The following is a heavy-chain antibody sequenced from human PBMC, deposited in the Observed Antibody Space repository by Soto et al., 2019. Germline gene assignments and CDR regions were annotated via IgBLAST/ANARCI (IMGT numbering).Heavy chain of an antibody. CDR2: ISSGSKTI. Sequence: GGSLRLSCAASGFTFSSYSVNWVRQAPGKGLEWVSYISSGSKTIFYADSVKGRFTVSRDNAKNSQYLQMNSLRDEDTAVYYCAREDILGSRSFDYWGQGTLVTVSS. V-gene: IGHV3-48*02. J-gene: IGHJ4*02. CDR1: GFTFSSYS. D-gene: IGHD3-9*01. CDR3: AREDILGSRSFDY.